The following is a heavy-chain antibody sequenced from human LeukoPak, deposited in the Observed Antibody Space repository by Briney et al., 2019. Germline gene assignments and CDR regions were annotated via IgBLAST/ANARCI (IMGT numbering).Heavy chain of an antibody. D-gene: IGHD3-22*01. V-gene: IGHV3-20*04. CDR2: INWNGGST. CDR3: ARDPGYYYDSSGYYTPFDY. CDR1: GFTFDDYG. Sequence: PGGSLRLSCAASGFTFDDYGMSWGRQAPGKGLEWVSGINWNGGSTGYADSVKGRFTISRDNAKNSLYLQMNSLRAEDTALYYCARDPGYYYDSSGYYTPFDYWGQGTLVTVSS. J-gene: IGHJ4*02.